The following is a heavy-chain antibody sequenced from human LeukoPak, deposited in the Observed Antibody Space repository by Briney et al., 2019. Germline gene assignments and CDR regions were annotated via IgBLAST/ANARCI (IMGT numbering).Heavy chain of an antibody. CDR1: GFTFSRYS. Sequence: GGSLRLSCAASGFTFSRYSMNWVRQAPGKGLEWVSSISSSSNYIYYADSVKGRFTTTRDNAKNSLYLQMNSLRAEDTAVYYWARDSNPAHWGQGTLVTVSS. J-gene: IGHJ4*02. V-gene: IGHV3-21*01. CDR3: ARDSNPAH. CDR2: ISSSSNYI. D-gene: IGHD1-14*01.